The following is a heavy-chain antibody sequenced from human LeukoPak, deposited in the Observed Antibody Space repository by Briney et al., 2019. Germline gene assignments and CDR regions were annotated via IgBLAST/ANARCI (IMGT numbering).Heavy chain of an antibody. Sequence: PGGSLRRSCAASGFTVSTNYMSWVRQAPGKGLEWVSVIYTGGDTFYADSVKGRFTISRDNSKNTLYLQMNSLRTEDTAMYYCARGYCSGGRCYSGVLDYWGQGTLVTVSS. CDR2: IYTGGDT. D-gene: IGHD2-15*01. CDR1: GFTVSTNY. J-gene: IGHJ4*02. CDR3: ARGYCSGGRCYSGVLDY. V-gene: IGHV3-53*01.